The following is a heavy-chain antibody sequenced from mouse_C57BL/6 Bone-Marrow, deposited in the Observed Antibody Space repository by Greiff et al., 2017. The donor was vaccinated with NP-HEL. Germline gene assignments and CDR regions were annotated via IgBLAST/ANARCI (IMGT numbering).Heavy chain of an antibody. J-gene: IGHJ4*01. Sequence: EVKVVESGPGLAKPSQTLSLTCSVTGYSLTSDYWNWIRKFPGNKLEYIRYTSYSGRTYSHPSLTRRISITRDTSKNQYYLQLNSVTTEDTATYYCARSATYYAMDYWGQGTSVTVSS. CDR1: GYSLTSDY. CDR3: ARSATYYAMDY. V-gene: IGHV3-8*01. CDR2: TSYSGRT.